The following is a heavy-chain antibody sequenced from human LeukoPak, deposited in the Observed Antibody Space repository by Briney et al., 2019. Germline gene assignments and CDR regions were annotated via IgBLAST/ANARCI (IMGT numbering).Heavy chain of an antibody. V-gene: IGHV3-23*01. D-gene: IGHD2-21*01. CDR2: ISGNDGRT. Sequence: GGSLRLSCAASGFTFSSYAMSWVRQAPGKGPEWVSAISGNDGRTFYADSVKGRFTISRDVSKNTLYLQMNSLRAEDTAMYYCARDGGIGLDYWGQGTLVTVSS. J-gene: IGHJ4*02. CDR1: GFTFSSYA. CDR3: ARDGGIGLDY.